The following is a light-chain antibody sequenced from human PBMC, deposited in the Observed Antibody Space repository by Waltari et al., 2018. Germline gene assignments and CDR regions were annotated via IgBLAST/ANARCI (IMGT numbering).Light chain of an antibody. Sequence: QSALTQPPSASGSPGQSVTISCTGTSSDVGGYNYVSWYQLHPGKAPKLMIYEVSKRPSGVPDLFSGSKSGNTASLTVSGLQAEDEADYYCSSYAGSNNVVFGGGTKLTVL. J-gene: IGLJ2*01. CDR1: SSDVGGYNY. V-gene: IGLV2-8*01. CDR2: EVS. CDR3: SSYAGSNNVV.